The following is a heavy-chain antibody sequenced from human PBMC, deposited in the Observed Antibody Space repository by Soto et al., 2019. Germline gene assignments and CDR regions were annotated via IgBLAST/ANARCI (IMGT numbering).Heavy chain of an antibody. CDR2: IIPILGIA. D-gene: IGHD5-18*01. J-gene: IGHJ4*02. CDR3: ARENRARGYSYGYFDY. Sequence: SVKVSCKASGGTFSSYTISWVRQAPGQGLEWMGRIIPILGIANYAQKFHGRVTITADKSTSTAYMELSSLRSEDTAVYYCARENRARGYSYGYFDYWGQGTLVTVSS. V-gene: IGHV1-69*04. CDR1: GGTFSSYT.